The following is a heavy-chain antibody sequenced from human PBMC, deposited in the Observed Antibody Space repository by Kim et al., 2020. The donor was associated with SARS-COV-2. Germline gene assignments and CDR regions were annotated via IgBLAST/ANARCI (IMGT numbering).Heavy chain of an antibody. J-gene: IGHJ6*02. CDR3: ARPFIYGSEYYYGMDV. CDR1: GYSFTSYW. Sequence: GESLKISCKGSGYSFTSYWIGWVRQMPGKGLEWMGIIYPGDSDTRYSPSFQGQVTIAADKSISTAYLQWSSLKASDTAMYYCARPFIYGSEYYYGMDVWGQGTTVTVSS. D-gene: IGHD3-10*01. CDR2: IYPGDSDT. V-gene: IGHV5-51*01.